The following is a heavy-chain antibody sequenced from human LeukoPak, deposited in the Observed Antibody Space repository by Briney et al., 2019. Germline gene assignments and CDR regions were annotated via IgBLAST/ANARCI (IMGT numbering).Heavy chain of an antibody. CDR2: ISYDGSNK. Sequence: PGRSLRLSCAASGFTFSSYAMHWVRQAPGKGLEWVAVISYDGSNKYYADSVKGRFTISRDNSKNTLYLQMNSLKTDDTAVYYCANYGDYQYFDYWGQGTPVTVSS. V-gene: IGHV3-30-3*01. D-gene: IGHD4-17*01. CDR3: ANYGDYQYFDY. CDR1: GFTFSSYA. J-gene: IGHJ4*02.